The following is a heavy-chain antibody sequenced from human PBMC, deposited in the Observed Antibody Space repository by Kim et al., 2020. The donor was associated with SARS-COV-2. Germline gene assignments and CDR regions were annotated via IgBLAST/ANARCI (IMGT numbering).Heavy chain of an antibody. Sequence: LRLSCAASGFTFSSYTMNWVRQAPGKGLEWVSSINSSSSYIYYADSVKGRFTISRDNAKNSLYLQMNSLRAEDTAVYYCARDSYDSSGYSAHFDYWGQGTLVTVSS. D-gene: IGHD3-22*01. J-gene: IGHJ4*02. CDR3: ARDSYDSSGYSAHFDY. CDR2: INSSSSYI. CDR1: GFTFSSYT. V-gene: IGHV3-21*01.